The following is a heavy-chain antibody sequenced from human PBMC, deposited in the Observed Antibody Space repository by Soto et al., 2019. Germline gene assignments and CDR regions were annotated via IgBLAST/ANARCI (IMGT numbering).Heavy chain of an antibody. J-gene: IGHJ6*02. D-gene: IGHD7-27*01. V-gene: IGHV1-69*06. CDR1: GGTFSSYA. CDR3: ATGVGFYGMDV. Sequence: QVQLVQSGAEVKKPGSSVKVSCKASGGTFSSYAISWVRQAPGQGLEWMGGTIPMFGTTSYAQRFQGRVTITADKSSRTAYMELSSLRSEDTAVYYCATGVGFYGMDVWGQGTTVTVSS. CDR2: TIPMFGTT.